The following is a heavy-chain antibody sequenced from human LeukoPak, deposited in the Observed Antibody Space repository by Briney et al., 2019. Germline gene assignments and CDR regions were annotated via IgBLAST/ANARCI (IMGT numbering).Heavy chain of an antibody. CDR3: AKVGFGWYAVDY. CDR1: GSTFSTYG. CDR2: MYDGSHD. V-gene: IGHV3-30*02. J-gene: IGHJ4*02. Sequence: GGSLRLSCAASGSTFSTYGMHWVRQAPGKGLEWLTFMYDGSHDSYADSVKGRFTISRDNSKNTLYVQMNSLRAEDTAVYYCAKVGFGWYAVDYWSQGTLVTVSS. D-gene: IGHD6-19*01.